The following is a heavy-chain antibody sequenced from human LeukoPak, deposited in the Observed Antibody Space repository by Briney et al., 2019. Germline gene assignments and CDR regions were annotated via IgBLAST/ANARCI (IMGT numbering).Heavy chain of an antibody. V-gene: IGHV1-69*05. CDR2: INPSCGRT. CDR1: GDTFTSYA. CDR3: ARVIVVVRAAIQECYFDY. D-gene: IGHD2-2*01. J-gene: IGHJ4*02. Sequence: SVKVSCKASGDTFTSYAINWVRQAPGQGLEWMGMINPSCGRTNYAQKFQGRVTITRDESTSTDYMELSSLSSEDTAVYYCARVIVVVRAAIQECYFDYWGQGTLVTVSS.